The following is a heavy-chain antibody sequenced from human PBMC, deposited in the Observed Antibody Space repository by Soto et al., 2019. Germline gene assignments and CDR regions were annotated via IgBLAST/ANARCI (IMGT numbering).Heavy chain of an antibody. J-gene: IGHJ6*02. V-gene: IGHV1-8*01. CDR1: GYTFTSYD. D-gene: IGHD6-19*01. CDR3: ARGSSGWNYYYYGVDV. CDR2: MNPNSGNT. Sequence: ASVKVSCKASGYTFTSYDINWVRQATGQGLEWMGWMNPNSGNTGYAQKFQGRVTMTRNTSISTAYMELSSLRSEDTAVYYCARGSSGWNYYYYGVDVWGQGTTVTVSS.